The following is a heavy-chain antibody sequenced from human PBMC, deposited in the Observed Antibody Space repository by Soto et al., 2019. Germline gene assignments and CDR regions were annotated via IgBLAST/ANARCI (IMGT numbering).Heavy chain of an antibody. CDR1: GFTFSSYW. Sequence: EVQLVESGGGLVQPGGSLRLSCAASGFTFSSYWMSWVRQAPGKGLEWVANIKQDGSEKYYVDSVKGRFTISRDNAKNSLYLQMNSLRAEDTAVYYCARNGDHSVSNAFDIWGQGTMVTFSS. D-gene: IGHD4-17*01. CDR3: ARNGDHSVSNAFDI. J-gene: IGHJ3*02. CDR2: IKQDGSEK. V-gene: IGHV3-7*01.